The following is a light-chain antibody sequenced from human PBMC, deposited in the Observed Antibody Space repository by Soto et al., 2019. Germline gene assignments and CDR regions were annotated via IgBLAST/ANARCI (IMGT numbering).Light chain of an antibody. J-gene: IGLJ1*01. CDR2: DVS. CDR3: SSYTSSSTLLYV. V-gene: IGLV2-14*01. Sequence: QSALTQPASVSGSPGQSITISCTGTSSDVGGYNYVSWYQQHPGKAPKLMIYDVSNRPSGVSNRFSAYKSGNTASLTISGLQAEDEADYYCSSYTSSSTLLYVFGTGTKFTVL. CDR1: SSDVGGYNY.